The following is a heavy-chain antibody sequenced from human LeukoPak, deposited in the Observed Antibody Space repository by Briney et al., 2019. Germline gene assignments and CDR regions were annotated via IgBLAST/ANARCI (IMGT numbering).Heavy chain of an antibody. CDR2: IYYSGST. V-gene: IGHV4-59*08. CDR1: GGSISSYY. J-gene: IGHJ4*02. D-gene: IGHD3-22*01. CDR3: ASAVDSSGYPLDY. Sequence: SETLCLTCTVSGGSISSYYWSWIRQPPGKGLEWIGYIYYSGSTNYNPSLKSRVTISVDTSKNQFSLKLSSVTAADTAVYYCASAVDSSGYPLDYWGQGTLVTVSS.